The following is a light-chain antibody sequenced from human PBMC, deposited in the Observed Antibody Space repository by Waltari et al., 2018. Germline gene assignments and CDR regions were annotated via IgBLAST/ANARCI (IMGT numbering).Light chain of an antibody. J-gene: IGKJ1*01. CDR3: QQYNIWPWT. V-gene: IGKV3-15*01. CDR1: QSASTS. CDR2: RAS. Sequence: VMTQSPATLSVSPGERASLSCRASQSASTSLAWYQQTPGQAPRLLIYRASTRAAVIPDRFSGSGSGTEFTLTISSLQSEDSAIYYCQQYNIWPWTFGQGTKVDIK.